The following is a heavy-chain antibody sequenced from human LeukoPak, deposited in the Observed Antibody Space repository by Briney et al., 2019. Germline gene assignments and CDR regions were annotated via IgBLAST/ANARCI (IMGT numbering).Heavy chain of an antibody. CDR2: IYYSGTT. CDR1: GASISTSSYY. D-gene: IGHD1-14*01. CDR3: ASAPGTFFDY. V-gene: IGHV4-39*01. J-gene: IGHJ4*02. Sequence: SETLSLTCTVSGASISTSSYYWGWIRQPPGKGLEWIGTIYYSGTTYYNPSLKSRVTISLDTSKNQFSLKLSSVTAADTALYFCASAPGTFFDYWAREPWSPSPQ.